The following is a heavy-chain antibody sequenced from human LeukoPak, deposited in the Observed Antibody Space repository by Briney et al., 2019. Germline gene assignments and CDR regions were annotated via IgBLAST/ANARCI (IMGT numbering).Heavy chain of an antibody. CDR1: GFTFSSYG. Sequence: PGGSLRLSCAASGFTFSSYGMHWVRQAPGKGLEWVAVISYDGSNKYYADSVKGRFTISRDNSKNTLYLQMNSLRAEDTAVYYCAKDFAVTTGGFDYWGQGTLVTVSS. V-gene: IGHV3-30*18. J-gene: IGHJ4*02. CDR3: AKDFAVTTGGFDY. CDR2: ISYDGSNK. D-gene: IGHD4-17*01.